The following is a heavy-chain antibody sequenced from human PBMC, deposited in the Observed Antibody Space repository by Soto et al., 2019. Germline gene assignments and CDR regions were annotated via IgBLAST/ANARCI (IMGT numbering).Heavy chain of an antibody. CDR2: VYHTGNT. CDR1: GVSITPYY. Sequence: SEPLSLTCTVSGVSITPYYWTWIRHPPGKGLEWIGYVYHTGNTYYNPSLKSRVTISLDTSKNQVSLRLKSVTAADTAVYYCAREQYKWKLWGQGTLVTVSS. D-gene: IGHD1-20*01. V-gene: IGHV4-59*01. J-gene: IGHJ4*02. CDR3: AREQYKWKL.